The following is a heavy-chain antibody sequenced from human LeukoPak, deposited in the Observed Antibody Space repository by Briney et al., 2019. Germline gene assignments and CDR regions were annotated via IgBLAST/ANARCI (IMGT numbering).Heavy chain of an antibody. J-gene: IGHJ3*02. V-gene: IGHV1-2*04. CDR1: GYTFTGYY. D-gene: IGHD1-7*01. CDR3: ASSQGTTEPLHAFDI. CDR2: INPNSGGA. Sequence: ASVKVSCKASGYTFTGYYMHWVRQAPGQGLEWMGWINPNSGGANYAQKFQGWVTMTRDTSISTAYMELSRLRSDDTAVYYCASSQGTTEPLHAFDIWGQGTMVTVSS.